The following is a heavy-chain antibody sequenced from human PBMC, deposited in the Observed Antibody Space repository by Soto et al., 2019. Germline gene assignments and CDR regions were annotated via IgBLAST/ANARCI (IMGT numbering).Heavy chain of an antibody. D-gene: IGHD2-15*01. J-gene: IGHJ5*02. CDR2: ISSSAGTI. CDR1: GFTLSSYN. Sequence: VQLVESGGGLVQPGGSLRLSCAASGFTLSSYNMNWVRQAPGKGLEWVSYISSSAGTIYYADSVKGRFTISRDNARNSLYLQMHSLRDEDTAVYYCARDYCSGGNCYSRWFDPWGQGTLVSVSS. V-gene: IGHV3-48*02. CDR3: ARDYCSGGNCYSRWFDP.